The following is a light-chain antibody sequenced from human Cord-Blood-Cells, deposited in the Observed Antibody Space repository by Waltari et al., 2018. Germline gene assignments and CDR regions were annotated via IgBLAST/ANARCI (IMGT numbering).Light chain of an antibody. CDR1: SSDVGGYNY. CDR3: SSYAGSNNLV. J-gene: IGLJ3*02. Sequence: QSALTQPPSASGSPGQSVTISCTGTSSDVGGYNYFSWYQQHPGQAPKLMIYEVSKRPSGVPDRFSGSKSSNPASLTVSGLQAEDEADYYCSSYAGSNNLVFGGGTKLTVL. V-gene: IGLV2-8*01. CDR2: EVS.